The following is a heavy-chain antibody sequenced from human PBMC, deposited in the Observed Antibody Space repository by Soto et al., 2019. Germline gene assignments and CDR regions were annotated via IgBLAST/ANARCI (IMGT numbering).Heavy chain of an antibody. Sequence: ASVKVSCKASGGTFSSYAISWVRQAPGQGLEWMGGIIPIFGTANYAQKFQGRVTITADESTSTAYMELSSLRSEDTAVYYCARDKYSSRGGYYYYGMDVWGQGTTVTVSS. CDR2: IIPIFGTA. CDR3: ARDKYSSRGGYYYYGMDV. CDR1: GGTFSSYA. J-gene: IGHJ6*02. V-gene: IGHV1-69*13. D-gene: IGHD3-22*01.